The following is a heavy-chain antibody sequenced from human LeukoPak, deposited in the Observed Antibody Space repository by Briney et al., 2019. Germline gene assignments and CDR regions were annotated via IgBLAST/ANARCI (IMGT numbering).Heavy chain of an antibody. CDR3: ARASYYGSGSYDY. Sequence: SETLSLTCAVYGGSFSGYYWSWIRQPPGKGLEWIGYIYYSGSTNYNPSLKSRVTISVDTSKNQFSLKLSSVTAADTAVYYCARASYYGSGSYDYWGQGTLVTVSS. CDR2: IYYSGST. V-gene: IGHV4-59*01. CDR1: GGSFSGYY. J-gene: IGHJ4*02. D-gene: IGHD3-10*01.